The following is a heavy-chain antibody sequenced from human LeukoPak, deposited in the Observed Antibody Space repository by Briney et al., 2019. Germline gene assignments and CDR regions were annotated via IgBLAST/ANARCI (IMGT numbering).Heavy chain of an antibody. J-gene: IGHJ4*02. CDR1: GGTFSIYA. CDR3: ARGWLAETTVVTPYNY. CDR2: IIPIFGTA. Sequence: GASVNVSCKASGGTFSIYAISWVRQAPGQGLEWMGGIIPIFGTANYAQKFQDRVTITAVESMSTVYMELSSLRSEDTAVYYCARGWLAETTVVTPYNYWGQGSLVTVSS. D-gene: IGHD4-23*01. V-gene: IGHV1-69*13.